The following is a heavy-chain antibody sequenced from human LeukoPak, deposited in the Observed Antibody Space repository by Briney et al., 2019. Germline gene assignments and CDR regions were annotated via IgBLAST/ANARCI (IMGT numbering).Heavy chain of an antibody. D-gene: IGHD4-11*01. CDR3: ARDKDYSFDY. CDR2: ITGSSAVI. V-gene: IGHV3-48*02. CDR1: GFTSSTYS. Sequence: AGGSLRLSCEASGFTSSTYSMNWVRQAPGKGLEWLSYITGSSAVIYYADSVKGRFTISRDNAKNSLYLQMNSLRDEDTAVYYCARDKDYSFDYWGQGTLVTVSS. J-gene: IGHJ4*02.